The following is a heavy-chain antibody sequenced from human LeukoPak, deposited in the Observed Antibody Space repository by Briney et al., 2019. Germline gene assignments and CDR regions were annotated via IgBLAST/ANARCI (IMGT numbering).Heavy chain of an antibody. CDR2: MNPNSGNT. CDR3: AREGGITMVRGVILYYYYMDV. Sequence: GASVKVSCKASGYTFTSYDINWVRQATGQGLEWMGWMNPNSGNTGYAQKFQGRVTMTRNTSISTAYMELSSLRSEDTAVYYCAREGGITMVRGVILYYYYMDVWGKGTTVTISS. D-gene: IGHD3-10*01. CDR1: GYTFTSYD. J-gene: IGHJ6*03. V-gene: IGHV1-8*01.